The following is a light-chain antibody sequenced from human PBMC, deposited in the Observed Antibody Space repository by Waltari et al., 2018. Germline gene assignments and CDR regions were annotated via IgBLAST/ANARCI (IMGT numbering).Light chain of an antibody. CDR2: DTS. V-gene: IGKV3-11*01. CDR1: RSISNY. Sequence: SCRARRSISNYLAWYQQKPGQAPRLLIYDTSNRATGIPTRFSGSGFGTDFTLTISSLEPEDFAIYYCQQRRNWPLTFGGGTKVEIK. J-gene: IGKJ4*01. CDR3: QQRRNWPLT.